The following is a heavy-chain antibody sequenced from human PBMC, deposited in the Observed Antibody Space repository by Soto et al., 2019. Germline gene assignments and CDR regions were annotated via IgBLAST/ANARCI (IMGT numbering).Heavy chain of an antibody. J-gene: IGHJ6*02. V-gene: IGHV4-30-2*06. CDR3: ARDSYAMSSFALDV. Sequence: QLQLQESGSGLVETAQTLSLTCIVSGDSISSGGFPWTWIRQSTGKGLEWIGYVYRTGATSYNPSLESRPGISVDTSRTQLSLTLMSVTPADSAVYFCARDSYAMSSFALDVWGRGTAVTV. D-gene: IGHD2-2*01. CDR2: VYRTGAT. CDR1: GDSISSGGFP.